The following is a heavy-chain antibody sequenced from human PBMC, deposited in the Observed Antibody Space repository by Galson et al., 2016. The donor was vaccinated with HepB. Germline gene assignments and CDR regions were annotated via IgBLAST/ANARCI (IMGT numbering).Heavy chain of an antibody. CDR3: PRGLVFASYYGLGNYYRPPDY. V-gene: IGHV3-7*04. D-gene: IGHD3-10*01. CDR1: GFMFSSYW. Sequence: SLRLSCAASGFMFSSYWMSWVRQAPGKGLEWVANLNKDGSEKYYMDSVKGRFTISRDNAKNALYLQMNSLRAEDTAVYFCPRGLVFASYYGLGNYYRPPDYWGQGTLVTVSS. CDR2: LNKDGSEK. J-gene: IGHJ4*02.